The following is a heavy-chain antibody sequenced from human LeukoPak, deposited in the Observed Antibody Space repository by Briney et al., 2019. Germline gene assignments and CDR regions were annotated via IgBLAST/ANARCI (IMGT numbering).Heavy chain of an antibody. D-gene: IGHD3-22*01. CDR3: ARVDNFDYYDSSGSRAP. J-gene: IGHJ1*01. V-gene: IGHV3-21*01. Sequence: GGSLRLSCAVSGFTFSSYSMNWVRQAPGKGLEWVSSISSSSSYIYYADSVKGRFTISRDNAKNSLYLQMNSLRAEDTAVYYCARVDNFDYYDSSGSRAPWGQGTLVTVSS. CDR1: GFTFSSYS. CDR2: ISSSSSYI.